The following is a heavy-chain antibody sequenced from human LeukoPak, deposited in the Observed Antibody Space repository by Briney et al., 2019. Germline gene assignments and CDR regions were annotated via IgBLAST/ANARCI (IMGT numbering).Heavy chain of an antibody. CDR3: ASGISYDSSGYRAYFDY. D-gene: IGHD3-22*01. Sequence: SETLSLTCAVYGGSFSGYYWSWIRQPPGKGLEWIGEINHSGSTNYNPSLKSRVTISVDTSKNQFSLKLSSVTAADTAVYYCASGISYDSSGYRAYFDYWGQGTLVTVSS. J-gene: IGHJ4*02. CDR2: INHSGST. V-gene: IGHV4-34*01. CDR1: GGSFSGYY.